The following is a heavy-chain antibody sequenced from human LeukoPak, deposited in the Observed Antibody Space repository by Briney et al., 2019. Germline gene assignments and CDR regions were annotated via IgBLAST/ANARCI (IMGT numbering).Heavy chain of an antibody. CDR2: INPNSGGT. V-gene: IGHV1-2*02. J-gene: IGHJ4*02. CDR3: ARDLSDFWSGYSVRHFDY. Sequence: ASVKVSCKASGYTFTGYYMHWVRQAPGQGLEWMGWINPNSGGTNYAQKFQGRVTMTRDTSISTAYMELSRLRSDDTAVYYCARDLSDFWSGYSVRHFDYWGQGTLVTVSS. CDR1: GYTFTGYY. D-gene: IGHD3-3*01.